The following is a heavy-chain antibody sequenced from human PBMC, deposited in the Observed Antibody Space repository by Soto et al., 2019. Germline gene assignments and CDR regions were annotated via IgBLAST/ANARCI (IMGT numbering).Heavy chain of an antibody. J-gene: IGHJ4*02. CDR1: GFTFSSYA. V-gene: IGHV3-23*01. Sequence: GGSLRLSCAASGFTFSSYAMSWVRQAPGKGLEWVSAISGSGGSTYYADSVKGRFTISRVNSKTTLYLQMNSLRAEDTAVYSSAKTPAVGENAIGHYFDNWGQGPLVTVAS. D-gene: IGHD2-21*01. CDR3: AKTPAVGENAIGHYFDN. CDR2: ISGSGGST.